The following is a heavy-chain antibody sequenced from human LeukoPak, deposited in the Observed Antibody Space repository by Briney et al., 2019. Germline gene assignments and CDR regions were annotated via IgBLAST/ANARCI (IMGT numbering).Heavy chain of an antibody. V-gene: IGHV3-23*01. Sequence: QPGGSLRLSCVASGITFSNYAVSWVRQAPEKGLDWVSVISGSAHKIRYADSVKGRFTISRDKSENIVYLQMNNLRVEDTAVYYCAGRPTGYSSGYIHWGQGTLVTVSS. CDR2: ISGSAHKI. CDR1: GITFSNYA. J-gene: IGHJ4*02. CDR3: AGRPTGYSSGYIH. D-gene: IGHD5-18*01.